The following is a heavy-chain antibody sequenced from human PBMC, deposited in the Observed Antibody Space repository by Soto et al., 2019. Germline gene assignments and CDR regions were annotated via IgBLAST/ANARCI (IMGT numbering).Heavy chain of an antibody. V-gene: IGHV4-30-2*01. CDR2: IYHSGST. Sequence: PSETLSLTCAVSGGSISSGGYPWSWIRQPPGKGLEWIGYIYHSGSTYYNPSLKSRVTISVDRSKNQFSLKLSSVTAADTAVYYCARGGKTVTTFDYWGQGTLVTVSS. CDR3: ARGGKTVTTFDY. J-gene: IGHJ4*02. D-gene: IGHD4-17*01. CDR1: GGSISSGGYP.